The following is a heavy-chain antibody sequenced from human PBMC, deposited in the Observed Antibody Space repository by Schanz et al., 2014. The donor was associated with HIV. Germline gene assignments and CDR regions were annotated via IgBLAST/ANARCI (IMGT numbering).Heavy chain of an antibody. CDR2: INHSGTT. CDR1: GASFRNYY. J-gene: IGHJ4*03. Sequence: QVQLQQWGAGLLKPSETLSLTCAVYGASFRNYYWSWIRQPSGKGLEWIGEINHSGTTNYNPSLKSRVTISIDKFKKQFSLKLNFGPAADTAVYYCTREWARGYNSRGYFDFWGHGNLVTVSS. D-gene: IGHD6-13*01. V-gene: IGHV4-34*01. CDR3: TREWARGYNSRGYFDF.